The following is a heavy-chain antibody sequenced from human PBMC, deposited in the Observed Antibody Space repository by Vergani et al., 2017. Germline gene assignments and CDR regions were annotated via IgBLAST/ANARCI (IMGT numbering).Heavy chain of an antibody. J-gene: IGHJ4*02. CDR2: LTGGGGST. V-gene: IGHV3-23*01. D-gene: IGHD1-26*01. CDR3: VKDAGSYENGFDS. CDR1: GFTFSTYA. Sequence: EVQLLESGGSLKQPGGSVRLSCAASGFTFSTYAMHWVRQAPGKGLEWVSALTGGGGSTYYADPFKGRFIISRDNSRDTLYLQMNSLRPEDTATYYCVKDAGSYENGFDSWGQGTLVTVSS.